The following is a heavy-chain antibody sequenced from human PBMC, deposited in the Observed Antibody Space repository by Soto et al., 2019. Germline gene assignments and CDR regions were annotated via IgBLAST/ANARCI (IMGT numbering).Heavy chain of an antibody. D-gene: IGHD5-12*01. V-gene: IGHV4-39*02. CDR2: IYYSGAT. CDR1: GGSISSSTYY. CDR3: APVGIGTTTVDY. Sequence: TSETLSLTCLVSGGSISSSTYYWGWIPQPPGKGLEWIGSIYYSGATYYNPSLRSRITISMDRSKNHFSLKLTSVTAADTAIYYCAPVGIGTTTVDYWGQGTLVTVSS. J-gene: IGHJ4*02.